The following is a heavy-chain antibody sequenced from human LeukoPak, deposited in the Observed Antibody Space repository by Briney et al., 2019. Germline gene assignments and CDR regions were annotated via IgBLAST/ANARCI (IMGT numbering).Heavy chain of an antibody. V-gene: IGHV3-33*08. CDR1: GFTFSSYA. Sequence: GGSLRLSCAASGFTFSSYAMHWVRQAPGKGLEWVAVIWYDGSNKYYADSVKGRFTISRDNSKNTLYLQMNSLRAEDTAVYYCARDKLVDGMDVWGQGTTVTVSS. CDR3: ARDKLVDGMDV. J-gene: IGHJ6*02. CDR2: IWYDGSNK. D-gene: IGHD2-8*02.